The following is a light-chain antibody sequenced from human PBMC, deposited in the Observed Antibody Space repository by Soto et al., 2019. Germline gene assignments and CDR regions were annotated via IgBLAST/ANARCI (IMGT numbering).Light chain of an antibody. V-gene: IGLV1-51*01. CDR3: AVWDSSLSGGGV. CDR2: DHY. J-gene: IGLJ3*02. Sequence: QSVLTQPPSVSVAPGQTVTISCSGSISNIGKNYVSWYQQFPGAAPKLLIYDHYNRASGIPGRFSGSKSGTSATLAITGIQPGAEADYYCAVWDSSLSGGGVFGGGTKLTVL. CDR1: ISNIGKNY.